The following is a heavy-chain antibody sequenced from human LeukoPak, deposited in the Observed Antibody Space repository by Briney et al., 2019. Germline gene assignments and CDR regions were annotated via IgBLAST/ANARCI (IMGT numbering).Heavy chain of an antibody. J-gene: IGHJ4*02. Sequence: GGSLRLSCSASGFSFNIYSMSWVRQSPGKGLEWIAYTGSIGSTIHYADSVKGRFTISRDSAKKSLYLQMDTLRGDDTAVYYCARVGGRGIDYWGQGSLVSVSS. CDR2: TGSIGSTI. V-gene: IGHV3-48*01. CDR3: ARVGGRGIDY. CDR1: GFSFNIYS.